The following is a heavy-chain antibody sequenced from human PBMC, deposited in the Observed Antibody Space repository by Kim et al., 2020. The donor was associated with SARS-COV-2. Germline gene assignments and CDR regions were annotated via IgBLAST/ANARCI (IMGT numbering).Heavy chain of an antibody. D-gene: IGHD3-22*01. Sequence: SETLSLTCTVSGGSISSSSYYWGWIRQPPGKGLEWIGSIYYSGSTYYNPSLKSRVTISVDTSKNQFSLKLSSVTAADTAVYYCARRKANYNDSSGYFAFDIWGQGTMVTVSS. V-gene: IGHV4-39*01. J-gene: IGHJ3*02. CDR1: GGSISSSSYY. CDR3: ARRKANYNDSSGYFAFDI. CDR2: IYYSGST.